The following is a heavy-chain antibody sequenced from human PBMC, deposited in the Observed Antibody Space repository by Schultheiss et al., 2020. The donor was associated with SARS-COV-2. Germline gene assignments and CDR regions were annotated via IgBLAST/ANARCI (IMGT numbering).Heavy chain of an antibody. CDR3: ARVNGLRYFDWLFHDGAFDI. V-gene: IGHV3-33*01. D-gene: IGHD3-9*01. CDR2: IWYDGSNK. CDR1: GFTFSSYG. J-gene: IGHJ3*02. Sequence: GSLRLSCAASGFTFSSYGMHWVRQAPGKGLEWVAVIWYDGSNKYYADSVKGRFTISRDNSKNTLYLQMNSLRAEDTAVYYCARVNGLRYFDWLFHDGAFDIWGQGTMVTVSS.